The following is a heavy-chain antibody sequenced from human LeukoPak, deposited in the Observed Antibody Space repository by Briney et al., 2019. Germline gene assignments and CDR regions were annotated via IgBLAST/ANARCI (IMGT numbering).Heavy chain of an antibody. Sequence: GGSLRLSSAAAGFTFSTFAMSLGRQAPGKGLEWVSTITRSGAAKYYADSVKGRFTISRDNSKNTLYLQMDSLSAEDTALYYCAKDHPSCGGRDCLLFDNWGQGTLVTVSS. V-gene: IGHV3-23*01. J-gene: IGHJ4*02. D-gene: IGHD2-21*01. CDR2: ITRSGAAK. CDR1: GFTFSTFA. CDR3: AKDHPSCGGRDCLLFDN.